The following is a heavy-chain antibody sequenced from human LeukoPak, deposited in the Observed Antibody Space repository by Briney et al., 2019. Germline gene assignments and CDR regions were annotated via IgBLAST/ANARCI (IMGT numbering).Heavy chain of an antibody. J-gene: IGHJ4*02. CDR3: ARGLRGPDY. CDR1: GFTFNTYT. Sequence: GGSLRLSCAASGFTFNTYTMNWVRQAPGKGLEWVSYISSSSTTIYYTDSVKGRFTISRDNAKNTMFLQMNRLRDEDTAVYYCARGLRGPDYWGQGTQVTVSS. V-gene: IGHV3-48*02. CDR2: ISSSSTTI.